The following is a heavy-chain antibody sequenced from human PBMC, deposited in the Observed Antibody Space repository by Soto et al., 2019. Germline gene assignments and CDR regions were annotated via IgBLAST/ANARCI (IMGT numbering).Heavy chain of an antibody. CDR1: VFTFGDYA. Sequence: GSLLVSCTASVFTFGDYAMSWFRQAPGKGLEWVGFIRSKAYGGTTEYAASVKGRFTISRDDSKSIAYLQMNSLKTEDTAVYYCTSQTGTGVDWGQGTLVTVSS. J-gene: IGHJ4*02. V-gene: IGHV3-49*03. D-gene: IGHD1-1*01. CDR2: IRSKAYGGTT. CDR3: TSQTGTGVD.